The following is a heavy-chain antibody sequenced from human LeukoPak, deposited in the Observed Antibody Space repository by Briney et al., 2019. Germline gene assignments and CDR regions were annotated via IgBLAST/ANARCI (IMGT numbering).Heavy chain of an antibody. V-gene: IGHV3-21*01. Sequence: SPGGSLRLSCAASGFTVSSNYMSWVRQAPGKGLEWVSSISSSSSYIYYADSVKGRFTISRDNAKNSLYLQMNSLRAEDTAVYYCARDPYSYGYFDYWGQGTLVTVSS. J-gene: IGHJ4*02. CDR3: ARDPYSYGYFDY. D-gene: IGHD5-18*01. CDR1: GFTVSSNY. CDR2: ISSSSSYI.